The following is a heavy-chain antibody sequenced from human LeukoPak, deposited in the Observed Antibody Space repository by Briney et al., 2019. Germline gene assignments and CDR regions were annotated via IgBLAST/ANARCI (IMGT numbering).Heavy chain of an antibody. D-gene: IGHD2-21*02. CDR1: GYTLTELS. CDR3: ATGLAYCGGDCFNYFDY. CDR2: FDPDDGET. V-gene: IGHV1-24*01. Sequence: ASVEVSCKVSGYTLTELSTHWVRQAPGKGLEWMGGFDPDDGETIYAQKFQGRVTMTEDTSTDTAYMELSSLRSEATAVYYCATGLAYCGGDCFNYFDYWGQGTLVTVSS. J-gene: IGHJ4*02.